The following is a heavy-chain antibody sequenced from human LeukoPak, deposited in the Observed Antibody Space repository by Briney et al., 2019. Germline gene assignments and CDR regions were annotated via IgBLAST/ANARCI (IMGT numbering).Heavy chain of an antibody. V-gene: IGHV1-18*01. Sequence: ASVKVSCKASGYTFTSYGISWVRQAPGQGLEWMGWISAYNGNTNYAQKLQGRVTMTTDTSTSTAYMELRSLRSDDTAVYYCARVHRNYDYVWGGYRLGYWGQGTLVTVSS. D-gene: IGHD3-16*02. CDR3: ARVHRNYDYVWGGYRLGY. J-gene: IGHJ4*02. CDR1: GYTFTSYG. CDR2: ISAYNGNT.